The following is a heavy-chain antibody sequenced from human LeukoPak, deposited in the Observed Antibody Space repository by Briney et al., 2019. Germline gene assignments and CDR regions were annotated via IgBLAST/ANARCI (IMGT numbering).Heavy chain of an antibody. Sequence: ASVKVSCKASGYTFTSYAMNWVRQAPGQGLEWMGWINTNTGNPTYAQGFTGRFVFSLDTSVSTAYLQISSLKAEDTAVYYCARGVLSRGDGYNYYFDYWGQGTLVTVSS. CDR3: ARGVLSRGDGYNYYFDY. CDR1: GYTFTSYA. V-gene: IGHV7-4-1*02. CDR2: INTNTGNP. J-gene: IGHJ4*02. D-gene: IGHD5-24*01.